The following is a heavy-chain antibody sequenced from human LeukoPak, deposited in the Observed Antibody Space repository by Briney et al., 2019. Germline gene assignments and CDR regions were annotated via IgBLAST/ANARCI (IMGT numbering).Heavy chain of an antibody. CDR2: INPNSGGT. CDR3: ARVLPRGYSSGWGYYYYGMDV. Sequence: AASVKVSCKASGYTFTGYYMHWVRQAPGQGLEWMGWINPNSGGTNYAQKFQGRVTMTRDTSISTAYMELSRLRSDDTAVYYCARVLPRGYSSGWGYYYYGMDVWGQGTTVTVSS. V-gene: IGHV1-2*02. CDR1: GYTFTGYY. D-gene: IGHD6-19*01. J-gene: IGHJ6*02.